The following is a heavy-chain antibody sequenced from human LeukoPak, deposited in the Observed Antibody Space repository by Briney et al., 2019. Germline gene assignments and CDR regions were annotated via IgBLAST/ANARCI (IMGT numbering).Heavy chain of an antibody. CDR3: AKVPLYYYDSSGYYYSDY. CDR1: GFTFSSYA. CDR2: ISGGGGST. V-gene: IGHV3-23*01. D-gene: IGHD3-22*01. J-gene: IGHJ4*02. Sequence: PGGSLRLSCAASGFTFSSYAMSWVRQAPGKGLEWVSAISGGGGSTYYADSVKGRFTISRDNSKNTLYLQMNSLRAEDTAVYYCAKVPLYYYDSSGYYYSDYWGQGTLVTVSS.